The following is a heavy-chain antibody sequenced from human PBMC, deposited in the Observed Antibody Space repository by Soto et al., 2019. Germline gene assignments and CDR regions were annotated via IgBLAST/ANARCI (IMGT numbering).Heavy chain of an antibody. V-gene: IGHV1-8*01. CDR1: GYTFTSYD. J-gene: IGHJ5*02. Sequence: QVQLVQSGAEVKKPGASVKVSCKASGYTFTSYDINWVRQATGQGLEWMGWMNPNSANTGYAQKFQGRLTMTRNTSTSTAYMELSSLRSEDTAVYYCARSDGSNLNWFDPWGQGTLVTVSS. CDR2: MNPNSANT. D-gene: IGHD2-21*01. CDR3: ARSDGSNLNWFDP.